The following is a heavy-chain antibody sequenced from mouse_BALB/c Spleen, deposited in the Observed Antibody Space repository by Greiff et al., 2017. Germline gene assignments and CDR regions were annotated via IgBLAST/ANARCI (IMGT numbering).Heavy chain of an antibody. CDR3: ARGGEGENGYYVSYAMDY. D-gene: IGHD2-3*01. V-gene: IGHV5-6-5*01. Sequence: EVQGVESGGGLVKPGGSLKLSCAASGFTFSSYAMSWVRQTPEKRLEWVASISSGGSTYYPDSVKGRFTISRDNARNILYLQMSSLRSEDTAMYYCARGGEGENGYYVSYAMDYWGQGTSVTVSS. CDR2: ISSGGST. CDR1: GFTFSSYA. J-gene: IGHJ4*01.